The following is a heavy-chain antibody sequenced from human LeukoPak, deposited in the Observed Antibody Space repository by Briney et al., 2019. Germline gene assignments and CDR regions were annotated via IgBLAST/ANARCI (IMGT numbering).Heavy chain of an antibody. CDR1: GFGFSNFW. CDR3: AREADPRLYASSSPAY. D-gene: IGHD6-6*01. CDR2: IKTDWTTT. V-gene: IGHV3-74*01. J-gene: IGHJ4*01. Sequence: GGSLRLSCAASGFGFSNFWMHWVRQAPGKGLVWVSRIKTDWTTTVYADSVKGRFTISRDNAKNTLYLQMKSLRAEDTAVYFCAREADPRLYASSSPAYWGQGTPVTVSS.